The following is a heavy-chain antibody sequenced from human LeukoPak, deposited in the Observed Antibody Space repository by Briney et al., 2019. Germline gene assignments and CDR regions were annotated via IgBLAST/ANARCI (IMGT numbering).Heavy chain of an antibody. CDR1: GGFISSGYY. D-gene: IGHD3-3*01. V-gene: IGHV4-38-2*02. J-gene: IGHJ4*02. Sequence: SQTLSLTCTVSGGFISSGYYWGWIRQPPGKRLEWIGSIYHSGSTYYNPSLKSRVTISVDTSKNQFSLKLSSVTAADTAVYYCARGGYDFWSGYYRFDYWGQGTLVTVSS. CDR3: ARGGYDFWSGYYRFDY. CDR2: IYHSGST.